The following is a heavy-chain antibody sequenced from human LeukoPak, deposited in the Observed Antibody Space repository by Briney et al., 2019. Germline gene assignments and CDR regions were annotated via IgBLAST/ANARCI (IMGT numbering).Heavy chain of an antibody. CDR2: IIPIFGTA. Sequence: GASVKVSCKASGGTFSSYAISWVRQAPGQGLEWMGGIIPIFGTANYAQKFQGRVTITTDESTSTAYMELSSLRSEDSAVYYCARDTGYSGYDFLFDYWGQGTLVTVSS. CDR3: ARDTGYSGYDFLFDY. V-gene: IGHV1-69*05. J-gene: IGHJ4*02. D-gene: IGHD5-12*01. CDR1: GGTFSSYA.